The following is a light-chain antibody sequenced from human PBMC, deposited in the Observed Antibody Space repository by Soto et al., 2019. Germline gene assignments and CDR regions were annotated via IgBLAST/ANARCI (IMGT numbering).Light chain of an antibody. CDR3: QQYYTVPPWT. CDR1: QSVLYSSNNKNY. J-gene: IGKJ1*01. CDR2: WAS. Sequence: DIVMTQSPDSLAVSLGERATINCKSSQSVLYSSNNKNYLAWYQQKPGQSPKLLIYWASTRESGVPDRFSGSGSGTDFTLTISSLQAEDAAVYYCQQYYTVPPWTFGLGTKVEIK. V-gene: IGKV4-1*01.